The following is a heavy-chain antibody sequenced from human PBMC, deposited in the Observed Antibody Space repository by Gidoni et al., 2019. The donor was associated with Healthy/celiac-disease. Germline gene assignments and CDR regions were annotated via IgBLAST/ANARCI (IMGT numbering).Heavy chain of an antibody. J-gene: IGHJ6*02. CDR1: GFTFSSYG. Sequence: VQPGRSLRLSCAASGFTFSSYGMHWVRQAPGKGLEWVAVIWYDGSNKYYADSVKGRFTISRDNSKNTLYLQMNSLRAEDTAVYYCARIILTGYYMRYYGMDVWGQGTTVTVSS. D-gene: IGHD3-9*01. CDR3: ARIILTGYYMRYYGMDV. CDR2: IWYDGSNK. V-gene: IGHV3-33*01.